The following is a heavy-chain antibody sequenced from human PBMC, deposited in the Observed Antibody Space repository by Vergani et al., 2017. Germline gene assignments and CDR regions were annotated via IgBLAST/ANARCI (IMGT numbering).Heavy chain of an antibody. J-gene: IGHJ4*02. D-gene: IGHD3-22*01. CDR3: ARTLSIGRGYYLDY. V-gene: IGHV2-70*04. CDR2: IDWDDDT. Sequence: QVTLKESGPALVKPTQTLTLTCTFSGFSLTTYGMRVSCIRQPPGKALEWLASIDWDDDTYYRTSLRTRLTISKDTFKNQVAFTMTNMDPMDTATCYCARTLSIGRGYYLDYWGQGTLVTVSS. CDR1: GFSLTTYGMR.